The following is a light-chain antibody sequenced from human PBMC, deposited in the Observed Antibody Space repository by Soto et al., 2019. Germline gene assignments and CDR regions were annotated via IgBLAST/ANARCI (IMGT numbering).Light chain of an antibody. Sequence: DIQMTQSPSSLFASVGDIVSITCQATQDINIYLNWYQQKPGKAPNLLIYDASNLEIGVPSRFSGSGSGTHFTFTISSLQTEDIGTYYCQQYDILPITFGRGTRLETK. V-gene: IGKV1-33*01. CDR3: QQYDILPIT. J-gene: IGKJ5*01. CDR2: DAS. CDR1: QDINIY.